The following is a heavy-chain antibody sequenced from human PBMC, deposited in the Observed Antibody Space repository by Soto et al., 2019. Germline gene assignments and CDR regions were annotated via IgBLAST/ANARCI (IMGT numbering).Heavy chain of an antibody. CDR1: GGSISSRTFW. V-gene: IGHV4-39*01. D-gene: IGHD4-4*01. Sequence: QLQLQESGPGLVKPSETLSLTCSVSGGSISSRTFWWAWIRQPPGKGLEWIGDMYYSGSSYSSPSLKGRVTPSVDTSKNQLALKLNSVTAADTAVYYCARHPRDDYNYGGSGIFDFWGQGTLVTVSS. CDR3: ARHPRDDYNYGGSGIFDF. CDR2: MYYSGSS. J-gene: IGHJ4*02.